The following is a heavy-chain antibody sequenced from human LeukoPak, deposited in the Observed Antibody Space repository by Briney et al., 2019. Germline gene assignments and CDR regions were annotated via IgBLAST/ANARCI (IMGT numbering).Heavy chain of an antibody. Sequence: SETLSLTCTVSGGSISSYYWSWIRQPPGEGLEWIGYIYYSGSTDYNPSLKSRVTILVDTSKNQFSLKLSSVTAADTAVYYCARGAYGDYGLFDYWGQGTLVTVSS. CDR2: IYYSGST. J-gene: IGHJ4*02. V-gene: IGHV4-59*01. CDR1: GGSISSYY. D-gene: IGHD4-17*01. CDR3: ARGAYGDYGLFDY.